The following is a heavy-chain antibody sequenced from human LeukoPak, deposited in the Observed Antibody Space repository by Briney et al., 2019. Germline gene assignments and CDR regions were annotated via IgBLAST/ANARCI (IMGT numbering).Heavy chain of an antibody. D-gene: IGHD3-10*01. CDR1: GFTFNNYW. J-gene: IGHJ5*02. Sequence: GGSLRLSCAASGFTFNNYWMHWVRQAPGKGLVWVSRINTDGSRTTYADSVRGRFTSSRDNAKNTVYLQMNSLRAEDTAVYYCARVASGSYNWFDPWGQGTLVTVSS. CDR3: ARVASGSYNWFDP. CDR2: INTDGSRT. V-gene: IGHV3-74*03.